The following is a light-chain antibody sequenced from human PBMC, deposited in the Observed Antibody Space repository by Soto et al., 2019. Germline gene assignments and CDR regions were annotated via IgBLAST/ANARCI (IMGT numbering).Light chain of an antibody. Sequence: DIQMTQSPSSLSASLGDRVTITCRASQSISSYLNWYQQKPGKAPKLLIYDATSLETGVSSRFSGSGSGTHFTFTISSLQTEDVATYYCQHFADLPITFGQGTRLEIK. CDR3: QHFADLPIT. J-gene: IGKJ5*01. CDR2: DAT. CDR1: QSISSY. V-gene: IGKV1-33*01.